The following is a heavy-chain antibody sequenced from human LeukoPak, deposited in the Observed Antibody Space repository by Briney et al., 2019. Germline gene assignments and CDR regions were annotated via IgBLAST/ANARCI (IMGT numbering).Heavy chain of an antibody. D-gene: IGHD3-22*01. CDR2: ITTSSTYT. Sequence: GGSLRLSCEASGFSFSSYNMDWVRQTPGKGLEWISSITTSSTYTFYADSVKGRFTISRDNARNSLYLQMNSLRAEDTALYYCARDFDTSGHIAIDYWGQGTLVTVSS. J-gene: IGHJ4*02. CDR1: GFSFSSYN. CDR3: ARDFDTSGHIAIDY. V-gene: IGHV3-21*01.